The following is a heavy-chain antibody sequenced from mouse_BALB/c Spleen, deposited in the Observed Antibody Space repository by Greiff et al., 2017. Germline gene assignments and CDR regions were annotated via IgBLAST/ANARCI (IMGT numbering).Heavy chain of an antibody. CDR2: IDPANGNT. Sequence: VQLQQSGAELVKPGASVKLSCTASGFNIKDTYMHWVKQRPEQGLEWIGRIDPANGNTKYDPKFQGKATITADTSSNTAYLQLSSLTSEDTAVYYCARGDYYGSLDYWGQGTTLTVSS. V-gene: IGHV14-3*02. D-gene: IGHD1-1*01. CDR3: ARGDYYGSLDY. J-gene: IGHJ2*01. CDR1: GFNIKDTY.